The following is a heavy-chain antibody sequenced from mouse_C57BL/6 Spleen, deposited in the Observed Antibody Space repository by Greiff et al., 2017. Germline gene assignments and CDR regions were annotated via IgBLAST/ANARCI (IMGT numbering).Heavy chain of an antibody. CDR2: ISGGGGNT. V-gene: IGHV5-9*01. CDR1: GFTFSSYT. CDR3: ARHSEGDYFDY. J-gene: IGHJ2*01. Sequence: EVKVVESGGGLVKPGGSLKLSCAASGFTFSSYTMSWVRQTPEKRLEWVATISGGGGNTYYPDSVKGRFTISRDNAKNTLYLQMSSMRSEDTALYYCARHSEGDYFDYWGQGTTLTVSS.